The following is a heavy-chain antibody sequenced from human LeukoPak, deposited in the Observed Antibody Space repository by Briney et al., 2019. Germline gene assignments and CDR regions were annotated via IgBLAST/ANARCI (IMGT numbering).Heavy chain of an antibody. CDR3: ARDLRAAAGTTNWFDP. J-gene: IGHJ5*02. V-gene: IGHV4-59*01. CDR1: GGSISSYY. CDR2: IYYSGST. D-gene: IGHD6-13*01. Sequence: SETLSLTCTVSGGSISSYYWSWIRRPPGKGLEWIGYIYYSGSTNYNPSLKSRVTISVDTSKNQFSLKLSSVTAADTAVYYCARDLRAAAGTTNWFDPWGQGTLVTVSS.